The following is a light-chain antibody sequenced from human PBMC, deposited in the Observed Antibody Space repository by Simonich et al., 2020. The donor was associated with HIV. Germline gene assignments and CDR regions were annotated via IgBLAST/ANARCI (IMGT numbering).Light chain of an antibody. CDR1: NRHSSHA. CDR3: QTWGTGMAWV. CDR2: LNSEGSH. V-gene: IGLV4-69*01. Sequence: QLVVTQWPSASASLGASVKPTCTLVNRHSSHAIAWHQQQQEKGPRYLKKLNSEGSHSQGDGIPDRFSGSSSGAERYLTISSLQSEDEADYYCQTWGTGMAWVFGGGTKLTVL. J-gene: IGLJ3*02.